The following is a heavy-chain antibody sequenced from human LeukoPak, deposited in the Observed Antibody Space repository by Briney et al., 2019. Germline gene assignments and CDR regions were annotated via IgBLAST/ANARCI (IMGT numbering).Heavy chain of an antibody. CDR2: IKQDGSEK. D-gene: IGHD2-15*01. CDR3: TTDNLLSGGSGDDIFDV. V-gene: IGHV3-7*03. J-gene: IGHJ3*01. Sequence: PGGSLKLSCAASGFTFSSYWMSWVRQAPGKGLEWVANIKQDGSEKYYVDSVRGRFTISRDNAKNSLYLQMNSLKTEDTAVYYCTTDNLLSGGSGDDIFDVWGQGTVVTVSS. CDR1: GFTFSSYW.